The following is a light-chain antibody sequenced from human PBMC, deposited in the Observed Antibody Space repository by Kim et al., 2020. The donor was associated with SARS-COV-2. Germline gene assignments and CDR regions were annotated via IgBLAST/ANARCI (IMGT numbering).Light chain of an antibody. CDR2: QDT. CDR3: QAWDNSVV. Sequence: SVSPGNTSSITCSGNKLGNKYAAWYQRKPGQSPVLVLYQDTKRPSWIPERFSGSNSGNTATLTISGTQAMDEADYYCQAWDNSVVFGGGTQLTVL. J-gene: IGLJ2*01. V-gene: IGLV3-1*01. CDR1: KLGNKY.